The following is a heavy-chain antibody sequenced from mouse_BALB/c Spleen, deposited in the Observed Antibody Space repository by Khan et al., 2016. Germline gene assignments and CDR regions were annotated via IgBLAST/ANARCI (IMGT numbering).Heavy chain of an antibody. V-gene: IGHV3-8*02. CDR2: ISYSGST. D-gene: IGHD2-4*01. J-gene: IGHJ2*01. CDR3: ARGGDDYDYFDY. CDR1: GDSITSGY. Sequence: EVQLQESGPSLVKPSQTLSLTCSVTGDSITSGYWNWIRKFPGNKLEYMGYISYSGSTYYNPSLKSRISITRDTSKNQYYLQLNSVTTEDTATYXCARGGDDYDYFDYWGQGTTLTVSS.